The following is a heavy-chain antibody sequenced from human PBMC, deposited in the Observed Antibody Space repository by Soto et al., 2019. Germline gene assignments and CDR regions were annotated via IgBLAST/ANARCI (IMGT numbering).Heavy chain of an antibody. J-gene: IGHJ4*02. CDR2: INPNSGGT. CDR1: GYTFTGYY. CDR3: ATGLIGSSSYFDY. V-gene: IGHV1-2*02. D-gene: IGHD6-6*01. Sequence: ASVKVSCKASGYTFTGYYMHWVRQAPGQGLEWMGWINPNSGGTNYAQKFQGRVTMTRDTSISTAYMELSRLRSDDTAVYYCATGLIGSSSYFDYWGQGTLVTVSS.